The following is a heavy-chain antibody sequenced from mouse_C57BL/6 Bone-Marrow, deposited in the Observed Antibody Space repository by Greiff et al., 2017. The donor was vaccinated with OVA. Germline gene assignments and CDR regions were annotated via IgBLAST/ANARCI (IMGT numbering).Heavy chain of an antibody. D-gene: IGHD1-1*01. Sequence: VQLQQPGAELVKPGASVKLSCKASGYTFTSYWMQWVKQRPGQGLEWIGEIAPSDSYTNYNQKFKGKATLTVDTSSSTAYMQLSSLTSEDSAVYYCARSPSPYYYGSSYEDYWGQGTTLTVSS. CDR3: ARSPSPYYYGSSYEDY. CDR2: IAPSDSYT. J-gene: IGHJ2*01. CDR1: GYTFTSYW. V-gene: IGHV1-50*01.